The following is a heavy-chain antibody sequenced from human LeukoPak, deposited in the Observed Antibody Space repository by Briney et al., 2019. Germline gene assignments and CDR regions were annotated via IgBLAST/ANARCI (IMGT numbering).Heavy chain of an antibody. V-gene: IGHV4-39*01. CDR3: ARCGILAPIDS. CDR2: IYYSGEA. CDR1: GGSISSSSHY. D-gene: IGHD1-26*01. J-gene: IGHJ4*02. Sequence: SETLSLTCTVSGGSISSSSHYWGWIRQPPGKGLEWIGSIYYSGEAYYNPSFKSRVTISVDTSNNQFYLKLASVTAADTAVYYCARCGILAPIDSWGQGTLVTVSS.